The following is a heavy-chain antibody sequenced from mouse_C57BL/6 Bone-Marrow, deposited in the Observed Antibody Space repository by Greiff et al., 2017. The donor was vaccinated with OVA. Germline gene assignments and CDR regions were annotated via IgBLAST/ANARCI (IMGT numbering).Heavy chain of an antibody. V-gene: IGHV1-82*01. CDR1: GYAFSSSW. CDR3: ARHEDGYYASYFYY. Sequence: VQLQQSGPELVKPGASVKISCKASGYAFSSSWMNWVKQRPGKGLEWIGRIYPGDGDPNYNGKFKGKATLTADKSSSTAYMQLSSLTSEDSAVYFCARHEDGYYASYFYYWGQGTTLTVSS. J-gene: IGHJ2*01. D-gene: IGHD2-3*01. CDR2: IYPGDGDP.